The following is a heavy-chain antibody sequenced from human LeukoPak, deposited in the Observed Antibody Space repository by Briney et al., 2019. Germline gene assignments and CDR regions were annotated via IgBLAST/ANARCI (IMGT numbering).Heavy chain of an antibody. V-gene: IGHV4-34*01. D-gene: IGHD2-2*01. Sequence: PSETLSLTCAVYGGSFSGYYWNWIRQPPGKGLDWIGEINHSGSTNYNPSLKSRVTISVDTSKNQFSLKLSSVTAADTAVYYCASTHSLALYCSSTSCPYYFDYWGQGTLVTVSS. CDR1: GGSFSGYY. CDR2: INHSGST. CDR3: ASTHSLALYCSSTSCPYYFDY. J-gene: IGHJ4*02.